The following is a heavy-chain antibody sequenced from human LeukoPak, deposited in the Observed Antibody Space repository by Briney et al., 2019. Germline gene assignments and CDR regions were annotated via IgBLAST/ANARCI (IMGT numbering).Heavy chain of an antibody. CDR2: IYYSGST. J-gene: IGHJ4*02. V-gene: IGHV4-59*01. D-gene: IGHD5-24*01. Sequence: SETLSLTCTVSGGSISSYYWSWIRQPPGKGLEWIGYIYYSGSTNYNPSLKSRVTISVDTSKNQFSLKLSSVTAAGTAVYYCASSTKPTWLQLWYYFDCWGQGTLVTVSS. CDR3: ASSTKPTWLQLWYYFDC. CDR1: GGSISSYY.